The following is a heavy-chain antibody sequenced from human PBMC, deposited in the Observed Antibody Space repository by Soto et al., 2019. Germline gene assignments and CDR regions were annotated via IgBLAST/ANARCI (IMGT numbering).Heavy chain of an antibody. CDR1: GYTFTSYA. J-gene: IGHJ4*02. CDR3: ARDLPTLDY. V-gene: IGHV1-3*01. CDR2: INAGNGNT. Sequence: VSVKVSCKASGYTFTSYARRWVRQAPGQRLEWMGWINAGNGNTKYAQKLQGRVTMTTDTSTSTAYMELRSLRSDDTAVYYCARDLPTLDYWGQGTLVTVSS.